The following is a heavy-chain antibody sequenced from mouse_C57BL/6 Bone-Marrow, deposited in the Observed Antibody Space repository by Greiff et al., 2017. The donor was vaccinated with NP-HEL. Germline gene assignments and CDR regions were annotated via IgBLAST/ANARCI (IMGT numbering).Heavy chain of an antibody. V-gene: IGHV1-26*01. J-gene: IGHJ4*01. CDR2: INPNNGGT. D-gene: IGHD2-4*01. Sequence: VQLQQSGPELVKPGASVKISCKASGYTFTDYYMNWVKQSHGKSLEWIGDINPNNGGTSYNQKFKGKATLTVDKSSSTAYMELRSLTSEDSAVYYCARRYDYDGGCRAMDYWGQGTSVTVSS. CDR1: GYTFTDYY. CDR3: ARRYDYDGGCRAMDY.